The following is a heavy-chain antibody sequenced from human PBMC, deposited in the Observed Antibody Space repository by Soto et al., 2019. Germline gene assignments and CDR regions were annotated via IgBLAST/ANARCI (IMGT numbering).Heavy chain of an antibody. CDR3: AAPPRY. CDR2: IYNSGNT. CDR1: GGSISSYY. J-gene: IGHJ4*02. V-gene: IGHV4-59*01. Sequence: QVQLQESGPGLVKPSETLSLTCTVSGGSISSYYWNWIRQPPGKGLEWIGYIYNSGNTNYNPSLRSRVTISVDTSKNQCSLQLTAVTAADTAVYYCAAPPRYWGQGTLVTVSS.